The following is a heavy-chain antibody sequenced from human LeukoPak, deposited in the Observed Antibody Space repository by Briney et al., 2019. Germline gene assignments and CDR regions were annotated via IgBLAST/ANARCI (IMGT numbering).Heavy chain of an antibody. V-gene: IGHV1-69*06. CDR3: ARGSGIAAAGTYYYYYMDV. D-gene: IGHD6-13*01. Sequence: ASVKVSCKASGGTFSSYAISWVRQAPGQGLEWMGGIIPIFGTANHAQKFQGRVTITADKSTSTAYMELSSLRSEDTAVYYCARGSGIAAAGTYYYYYMDVWGKGTTVTVSS. CDR1: GGTFSSYA. J-gene: IGHJ6*03. CDR2: IIPIFGTA.